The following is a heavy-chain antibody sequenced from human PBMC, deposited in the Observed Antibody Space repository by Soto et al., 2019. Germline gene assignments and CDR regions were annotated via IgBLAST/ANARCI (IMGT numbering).Heavy chain of an antibody. J-gene: IGHJ4*02. D-gene: IGHD3-22*01. Sequence: EVQLVESGGGLVQPGGSLRLSCAASGFTFSRYWMHWVRQVPGKGLVWVSRIKGAGSRTAYADSVKGRFTISRDNAENTVYLQMNSLRGEDTAVYYCVRGAEGAYYHDYWGQGTLVTVSS. CDR2: IKGAGSRT. CDR1: GFTFSRYW. CDR3: VRGAEGAYYHDY. V-gene: IGHV3-74*01.